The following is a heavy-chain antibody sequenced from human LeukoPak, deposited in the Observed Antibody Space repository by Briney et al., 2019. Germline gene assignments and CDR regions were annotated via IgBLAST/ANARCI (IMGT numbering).Heavy chain of an antibody. Sequence: AETLFLTCTVSGVSISSYYWGWIRQPAGKGLEWIGRIYSSGSTNYNPSLKSRVTLSVDKPKHQLSLKLSSVTAADTAVYYCARDLLDYDFWSGSLLGAFDIWGEGTIVTVSS. CDR3: ARDLLDYDFWSGSLLGAFDI. V-gene: IGHV4-4*07. CDR2: IYSSGST. CDR1: GVSISSYY. J-gene: IGHJ3*02. D-gene: IGHD3-3*01.